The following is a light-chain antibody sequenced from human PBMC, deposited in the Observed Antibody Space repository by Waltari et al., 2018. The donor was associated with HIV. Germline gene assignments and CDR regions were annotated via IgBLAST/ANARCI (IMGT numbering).Light chain of an antibody. CDR3: QQYNSWPPTWT. CDR2: GAS. J-gene: IGKJ1*01. V-gene: IGKV3-15*01. CDR1: HSVSST. Sequence: EIVMTHSPATLSVSPGDRATLPCRASHSVSSTLAWYQQKPGQAPRLLIFGASTRATGIPARFSGSGSGTEFTLTISSLQSEDFAVYYCQQYNSWPPTWTFGQGTNVEIK.